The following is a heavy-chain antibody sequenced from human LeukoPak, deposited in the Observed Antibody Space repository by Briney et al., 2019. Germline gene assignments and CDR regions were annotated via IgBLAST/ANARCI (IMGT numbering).Heavy chain of an antibody. CDR2: ISGSGGST. Sequence: GGSLRLSCAASGFTFSSYAMSWVRQAPGKGLEWVSAISGSGGSTYYADSVKGRFTISRDNSKNTLYLQMNSLRAEDTAVYYCARVLYDSGGYYYDYWGQGTLVTVSS. D-gene: IGHD3-22*01. J-gene: IGHJ4*02. V-gene: IGHV3-23*01. CDR3: ARVLYDSGGYYYDY. CDR1: GFTFSSYA.